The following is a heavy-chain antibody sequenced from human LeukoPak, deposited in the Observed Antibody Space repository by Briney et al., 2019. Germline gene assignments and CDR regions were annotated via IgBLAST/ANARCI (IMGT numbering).Heavy chain of an antibody. V-gene: IGHV4-59*10. CDR1: GGSFSGYY. J-gene: IGHJ4*02. Sequence: SETLSLTCAVYGGSFSGYYWSWIRQPPGKGLEWIGRIYTSGSTNYNPSLKSRVTMSVDTSKNQFSLKLSSVTAADTAVYYCATPYDFWSGIDYWGQGTLVTVSS. CDR2: IYTSGST. CDR3: ATPYDFWSGIDY. D-gene: IGHD3-3*01.